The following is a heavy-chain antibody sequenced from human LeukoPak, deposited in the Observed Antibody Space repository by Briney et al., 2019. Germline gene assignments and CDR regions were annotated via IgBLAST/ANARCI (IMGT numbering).Heavy chain of an antibody. V-gene: IGHV1-18*04. CDR3: ARDLRWELQGYDY. J-gene: IGHJ4*02. CDR2: ISAYNGNT. Sequence: ASVTVSCKASGYTFTSYGISWVRQAPGQGLEWMGWISAYNGNTNYAQKFQGRVTMTRDTYISTAYMELSRLRSDDTAVYYCARDLRWELQGYDYWGQGTLVTVSS. CDR1: GYTFTSYG. D-gene: IGHD1-26*01.